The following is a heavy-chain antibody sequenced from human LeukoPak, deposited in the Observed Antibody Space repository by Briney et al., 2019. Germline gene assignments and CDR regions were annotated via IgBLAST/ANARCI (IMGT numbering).Heavy chain of an antibody. D-gene: IGHD6-13*01. J-gene: IGHJ4*02. Sequence: GGSLRLSCAASEFTFRSYWMHWVRQAPGKGLEWVAVIWYDGSKKYYADSVKGRFTISRDNSKNTLYLQMNSLRAEDTAVYYCASIAAAGTPFDYWGQGTLVTVSS. V-gene: IGHV3-33*08. CDR1: EFTFRSYW. CDR3: ASIAAAGTPFDY. CDR2: IWYDGSKK.